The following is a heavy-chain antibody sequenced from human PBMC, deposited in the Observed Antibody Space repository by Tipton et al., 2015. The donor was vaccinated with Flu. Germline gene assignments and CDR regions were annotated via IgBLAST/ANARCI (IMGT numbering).Heavy chain of an antibody. J-gene: IGHJ4*02. CDR1: GDSIGSDYY. CDR2: IHRSGNT. V-gene: IGHV4-38-2*01. CDR3: ARAGSYKGYFDY. Sequence: LRLSCSVSGDSIGSDYYWGWIRQPPGKGLEWLGNIHRSGNTYYNSSLKSRVTISLDTSKNQFSLKLSSVTAADTAVYYCARAGSYKGYFDYWGQGTLVTVSS. D-gene: IGHD1-26*01.